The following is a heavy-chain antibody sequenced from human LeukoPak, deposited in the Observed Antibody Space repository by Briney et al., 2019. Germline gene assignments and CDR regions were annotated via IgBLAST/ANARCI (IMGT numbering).Heavy chain of an antibody. D-gene: IGHD2-21*02. CDR3: ARLDTSDWAWFFDL. V-gene: IGHV4-4*09. CDR1: GGPFSSYY. J-gene: IGHJ2*01. Sequence: SETLSLTCSVSGGPFSSYYWSWIRQPPGKGLELIGYIFNSGFTNYNPSLKSRLSISLDRSKNQFSLSLTSVTAADTAVYFCARLDTSDWAWFFDLWGRGTLVSVSS. CDR2: IFNSGFT.